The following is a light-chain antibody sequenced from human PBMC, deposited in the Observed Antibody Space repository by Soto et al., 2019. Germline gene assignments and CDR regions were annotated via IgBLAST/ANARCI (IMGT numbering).Light chain of an antibody. CDR1: SSDVGDYNF. Sequence: QSVLTQPASVAGSHGQSITISCTGTSSDVGDYNFVSWYQQHPGKAPKLMIYDVSNRPSGVSDRFSGSKSGNAASLTISGLQAEDEADYYCSSYTSSSTVFGTGTKLTVL. J-gene: IGLJ1*01. CDR2: DVS. V-gene: IGLV2-14*03. CDR3: SSYTSSSTV.